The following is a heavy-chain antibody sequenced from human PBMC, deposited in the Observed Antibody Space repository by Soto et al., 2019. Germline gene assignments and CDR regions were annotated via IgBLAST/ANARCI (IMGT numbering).Heavy chain of an antibody. CDR1: GGSFSGYY. D-gene: IGHD1-26*01. V-gene: IGHV4-59*01. J-gene: IGHJ4*02. Sequence: SETLSLTCAVYGGSFSGYYWSWIRQPPGKGLEWIGYIYYSGSTNYNPSLKSRVTISVDTSKNQFSLKLSSVTAADTAVYYCARAVVGGDYYFDYWGQGTLVTVSS. CDR2: IYYSGST. CDR3: ARAVVGGDYYFDY.